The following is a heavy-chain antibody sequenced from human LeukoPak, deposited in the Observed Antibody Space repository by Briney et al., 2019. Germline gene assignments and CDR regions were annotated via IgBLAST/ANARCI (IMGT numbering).Heavy chain of an antibody. Sequence: GGSLRLSCAASGFTVSNYYMSWVRQAPGKGLEWVSVIYSGGDTFHADSVKGRFTLSRDNSKNTLYLQMNSLRAEDTAVYYCARSRGIAVAGLYNWFDPWGQGTLVTVSS. J-gene: IGHJ5*02. V-gene: IGHV3-66*01. CDR3: ARSRGIAVAGLYNWFDP. D-gene: IGHD6-19*01. CDR1: GFTVSNYY. CDR2: IYSGGDT.